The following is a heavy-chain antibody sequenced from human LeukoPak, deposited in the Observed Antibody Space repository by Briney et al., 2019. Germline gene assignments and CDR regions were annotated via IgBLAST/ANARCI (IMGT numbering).Heavy chain of an antibody. CDR1: GFTFSSYG. V-gene: IGHV3-23*01. CDR2: ISGSGGST. Sequence: XGSLRLSCAASGFTFSSYGMSWVRQAPGKGLEWVSAISGSGGSTYYADSVKGRFTISRDNSKNTLYLQMNSLRAEDTAVYYCAKESSGWYTIDYWGQGTLVTVSS. CDR3: AKESSGWYTIDY. D-gene: IGHD6-19*01. J-gene: IGHJ4*02.